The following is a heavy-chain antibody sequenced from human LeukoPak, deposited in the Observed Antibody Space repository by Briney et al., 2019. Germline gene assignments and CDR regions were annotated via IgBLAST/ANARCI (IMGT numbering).Heavy chain of an antibody. CDR2: ASGSGGST. J-gene: IGHJ3*02. CDR1: GFTFSSYA. D-gene: IGHD6-19*01. Sequence: GGSLRLSCAASGFTFSSYAMSWVRQAPGKGLEWVSSASGSGGSTYYADSVKGRFTISRDNSKNTLYLQMNSLRAEDTAVYYCAKSRDADRHLIAVAATDDALDIWGQGTMVTVSS. CDR3: AKSRDADRHLIAVAATDDALDI. V-gene: IGHV3-23*01.